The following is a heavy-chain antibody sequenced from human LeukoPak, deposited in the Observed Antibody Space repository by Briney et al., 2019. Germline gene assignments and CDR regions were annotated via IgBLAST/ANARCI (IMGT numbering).Heavy chain of an antibody. CDR2: ISSSSSYI. D-gene: IGHD3-9*01. CDR3: ARDGWGYYDILTGYYYWFDP. J-gene: IGHJ5*02. CDR1: GFTFSSYS. V-gene: IGHV3-21*01. Sequence: GGSLRLSCAASGFTFSSYSMNWVRQAPGKGLEWVSSISSSSSYIYYADSVKGRFTISRHNAKNSLYLQMNSLRAEDTAVYYCARDGWGYYDILTGYYYWFDPWGQGTLVTVSS.